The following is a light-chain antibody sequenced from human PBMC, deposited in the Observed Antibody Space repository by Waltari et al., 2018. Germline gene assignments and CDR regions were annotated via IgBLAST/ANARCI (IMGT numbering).Light chain of an antibody. CDR1: QDIDNY. CDR3: QHYRDYLT. J-gene: IGKJ4*01. Sequence: DIQITQSPSSLPASVGDRVTITCQASQDIDNYLNWYQQQQGKAPTLLIYGASNLAAGVPSRFSGSGSGTHYTLTITGLQPEDFATYYCQHYRDYLTFGSGTTVDIK. V-gene: IGKV1-33*01. CDR2: GAS.